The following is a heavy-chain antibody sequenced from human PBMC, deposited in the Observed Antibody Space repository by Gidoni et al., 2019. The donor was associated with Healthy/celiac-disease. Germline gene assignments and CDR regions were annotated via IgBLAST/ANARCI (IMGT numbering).Heavy chain of an antibody. J-gene: IGHJ4*02. V-gene: IGHV1-69*01. D-gene: IGHD3-22*01. CDR2: IIPIFGTA. CDR3: ARGGMYYYDSSGSGWFDY. CDR1: GGTFSSYA. Sequence: QVQLVQSGAEVKKPGSSVKVSCKASGGTFSSYAISWVRQAPGQGLEWMGGIIPIFGTANYAQKFQGRVTITADESTSTAYMELSSLRSEDTAVYYCARGGMYYYDSSGSGWFDYWGQGTLVTVSS.